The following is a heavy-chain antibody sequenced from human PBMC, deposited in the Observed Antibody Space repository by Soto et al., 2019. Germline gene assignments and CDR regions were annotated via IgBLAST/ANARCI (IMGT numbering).Heavy chain of an antibody. D-gene: IGHD3-10*01. V-gene: IGHV1-24*01. CDR3: ATTSPAYYYGSGSYYNPDY. CDR2: FDPEDGET. J-gene: IGHJ4*02. Sequence: QVQLVQSGAEVKKPGASVKVSCKVSGYTLTELSMHWVRQAPGKGLEWMGGFDPEDGETIYAQKFQGRVTMTEDTSTDTAYMELSSLRSEDTAVYYCATTSPAYYYGSGSYYNPDYWGQGTLVTVSS. CDR1: GYTLTELS.